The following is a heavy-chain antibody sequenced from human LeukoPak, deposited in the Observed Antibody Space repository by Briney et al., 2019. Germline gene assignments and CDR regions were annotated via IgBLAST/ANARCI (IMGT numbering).Heavy chain of an antibody. D-gene: IGHD3-10*01. Sequence: PSQTLSLTCTASGGSISSGSYYWSWIRQPAGKGLEWIGRIYTSGSTNYNPSLKSRVTISVDTSKNQFSLKLSSVTAADTAVYYCARAIVRGFRDPGYFDYWGQGTLVTVSS. CDR3: ARAIVRGFRDPGYFDY. CDR2: IYTSGST. J-gene: IGHJ4*02. CDR1: GGSISSGSYY. V-gene: IGHV4-61*02.